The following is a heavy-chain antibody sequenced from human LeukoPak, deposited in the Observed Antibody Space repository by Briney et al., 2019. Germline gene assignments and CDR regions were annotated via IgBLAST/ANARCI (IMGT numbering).Heavy chain of an antibody. CDR1: GFTFSSHW. J-gene: IGHJ5*02. CDR3: ARDPRPVGYSSSSVWFDP. Sequence: GSLRLSCAASGFTFSSHWMSWVRQAPGKGLEWIGYIYYSGSTNYNPSLKSRVTISVDTSKNQFSLKLSSVTAADTAVYYCARDPRPVGYSSSSVWFDPWGQGTLVTVSS. V-gene: IGHV4-59*11. D-gene: IGHD6-6*01. CDR2: IYYSGST.